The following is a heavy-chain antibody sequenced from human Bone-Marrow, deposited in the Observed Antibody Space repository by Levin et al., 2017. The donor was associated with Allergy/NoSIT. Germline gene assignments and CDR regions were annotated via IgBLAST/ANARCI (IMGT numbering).Heavy chain of an antibody. Sequence: GESLKISCAASGFTFSNAWMSWVRQAPGKGLEWVGRIKSKTDGGTTDYAAPVKGRFTISRDDSKNTLYLQMNSLKTEDTAVYYCTTERAGAMYYDFWSGYYPRSSTPLVFDYWGQGTLVTVSS. CDR3: TTERAGAMYYDFWSGYYPRSSTPLVFDY. CDR1: GFTFSNAW. V-gene: IGHV3-15*01. D-gene: IGHD3-3*01. CDR2: IKSKTDGGTT. J-gene: IGHJ4*02.